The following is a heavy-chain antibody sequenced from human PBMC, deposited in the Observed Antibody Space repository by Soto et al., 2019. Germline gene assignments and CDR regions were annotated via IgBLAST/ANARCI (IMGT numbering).Heavy chain of an antibody. CDR2: IYYSGST. D-gene: IGHD2-2*01. CDR1: GGSISSYY. CDR3: ARRFKDIVVVPAARHYYYYYMDV. Sequence: SETLSLTCTVSGGSISSYYWSWIRQPPGKELKWIGYIYYSGSTNYNPSLKSRVTISVDTSKNQFSLKLSSVTAADTAVYYCARRFKDIVVVPAARHYYYYYMDVWGKGTTVTVS. V-gene: IGHV4-59*01. J-gene: IGHJ6*03.